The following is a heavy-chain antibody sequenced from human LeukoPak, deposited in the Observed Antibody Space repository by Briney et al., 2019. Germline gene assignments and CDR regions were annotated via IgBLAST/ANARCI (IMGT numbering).Heavy chain of an antibody. V-gene: IGHV1-2*02. J-gene: IGHJ5*02. CDR3: ARVFDAFLQFDP. CDR2: INPNGGGT. D-gene: IGHD3-3*02. CDR1: GYTFTGYY. Sequence: ASVKVSCKASGYTFTGYYMHWVRQAPGQGLEWMGWINPNGGGTNYAQKFQGRVTMTRDTSISTAYMELSRLRSDDTAVYYCARVFDAFLQFDPWGQGTLVTVSS.